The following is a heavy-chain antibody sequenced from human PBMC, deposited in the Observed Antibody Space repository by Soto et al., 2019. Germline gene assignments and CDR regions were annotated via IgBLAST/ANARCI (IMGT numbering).Heavy chain of an antibody. J-gene: IGHJ4*02. Sequence: QVHLVESGGGVVQPGRSLRLSCAATGFPFSNHAMHWVRQAPGKGLEWVALLSFDGTNEYYADSVKGRFTISKDNTNNMLFLQMNSLRPEYTAVYYCARDPGVGYCSGGSCYVPDFWGQGTLVTVSS. CDR2: LSFDGTNE. D-gene: IGHD2-15*01. V-gene: IGHV3-30-3*01. CDR1: GFPFSNHA. CDR3: ARDPGVGYCSGGSCYVPDF.